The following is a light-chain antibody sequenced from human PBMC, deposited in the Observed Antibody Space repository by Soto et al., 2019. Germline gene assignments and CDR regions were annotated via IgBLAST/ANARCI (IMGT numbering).Light chain of an antibody. V-gene: IGLV2-14*01. CDR3: SSYTTSSTLI. CDR1: SSDVGGYNY. Sequence: QSALTQPASVSGSPGQSITISCTGTSSDVGGYNYVSWYQQHPGKAPKLMIYDVSNRPSGVSNRFSGSKSGNTASLTISGLQAEDAADYYCSSYTTSSTLIFGGGTNVTVL. J-gene: IGLJ2*01. CDR2: DVS.